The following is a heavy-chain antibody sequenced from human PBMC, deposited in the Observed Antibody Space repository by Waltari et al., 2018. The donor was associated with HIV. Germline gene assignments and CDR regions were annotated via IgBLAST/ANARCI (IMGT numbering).Heavy chain of an antibody. Sequence: EVQLVESGGGLVQPGGSLRLSCAASGFTFSDYSMNWVRQAPGKGREWVSYISSSSSTIDYADSVKGRFTIARDNAKNSLYLQMNSLRAEDTAVYYCARDPVYSGSSLVYYFDYWGQGTLVTVSS. J-gene: IGHJ4*02. CDR1: GFTFSDYS. D-gene: IGHD6-6*01. V-gene: IGHV3-48*01. CDR3: ARDPVYSGSSLVYYFDY. CDR2: ISSSSSTI.